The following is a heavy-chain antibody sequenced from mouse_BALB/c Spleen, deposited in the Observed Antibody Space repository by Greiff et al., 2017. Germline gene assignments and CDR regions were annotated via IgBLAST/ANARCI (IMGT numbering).Heavy chain of an antibody. V-gene: IGHV1-63*02. CDR1: GYTFTNYW. CDR3: ARERYDGRYYAMDY. D-gene: IGHD2-14*01. J-gene: IGHJ4*01. CDR2: IYPGGGYT. Sequence: QVQLQQSGAELVRPGTSVKISCKASGYTFTNYWLGWVKQRPGHGLEWIGDIYPGGGYTNYNEKFKGKATLTADTSSSTAYMQLSSLTSEDSAVYFCARERYDGRYYAMDYWGQGTSVTVSS.